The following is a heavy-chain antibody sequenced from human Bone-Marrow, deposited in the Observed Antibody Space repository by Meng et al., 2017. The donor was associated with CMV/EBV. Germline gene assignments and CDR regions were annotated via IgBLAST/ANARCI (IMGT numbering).Heavy chain of an antibody. D-gene: IGHD1-26*01. V-gene: IGHV3-21*04. CDR1: GFTFSSYS. CDR3: AKDPSGVGATNY. CDR2: ISSSSSYI. J-gene: IGHJ4*02. Sequence: GESLKISCAASGFTFSSYSMNWVRQAPGKGLEWVSSISSSSSYIYYADSVKGRFTISRDNPKNSLYRQMNSLRAEDTAVYYCAKDPSGVGATNYWGQRTLVTVSS.